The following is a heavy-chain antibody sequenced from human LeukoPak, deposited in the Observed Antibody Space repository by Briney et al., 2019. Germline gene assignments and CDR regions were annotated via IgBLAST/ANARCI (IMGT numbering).Heavy chain of an antibody. Sequence: PSETLSLTCAVYGGSFSGYYWSWIRQPPGKGLEWIGEINHSGSTNYNPSLKSRVTISVDTSKNQFSLKLSSVTAADTAVYYCARSRTHNPYYVGYSYGTVYFDYWGQGTLVTVSS. CDR3: ARSRTHNPYYVGYSYGTVYFDY. CDR1: GGSFSGYY. J-gene: IGHJ4*02. CDR2: INHSGST. D-gene: IGHD5-18*01. V-gene: IGHV4-34*01.